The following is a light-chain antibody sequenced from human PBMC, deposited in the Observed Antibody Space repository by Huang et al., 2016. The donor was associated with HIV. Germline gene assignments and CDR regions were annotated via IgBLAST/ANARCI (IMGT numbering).Light chain of an antibody. J-gene: IGKJ3*01. Sequence: EIVLTQSPATLSVSPGERATLSCRASQSISTYLAWYQHKPAQAPRLLIYGASTRASGIPARFSGSGSGTEFTLTISSLQSEDFAVYYCQQYNNCPPEVTFGPGTKVDIK. V-gene: IGKV3-15*01. CDR3: QQYNNCPPEVT. CDR2: GAS. CDR1: QSISTY.